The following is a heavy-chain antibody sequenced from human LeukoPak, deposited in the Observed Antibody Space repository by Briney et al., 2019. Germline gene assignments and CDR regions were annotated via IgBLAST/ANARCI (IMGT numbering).Heavy chain of an antibody. CDR1: GFTFSSYA. Sequence: PGRFLRLSCAASGFTFSSYAMHWVRQAPGKGLEWVAVISYDGSNKYYADSVKGRFTISRDNSKNTLYLQMNSLRAEDTAVYYCARDFAPDIVVVPAGGFDYWGQGTLVTVSS. V-gene: IGHV3-30*04. J-gene: IGHJ4*02. CDR3: ARDFAPDIVVVPAGGFDY. D-gene: IGHD2-2*01. CDR2: ISYDGSNK.